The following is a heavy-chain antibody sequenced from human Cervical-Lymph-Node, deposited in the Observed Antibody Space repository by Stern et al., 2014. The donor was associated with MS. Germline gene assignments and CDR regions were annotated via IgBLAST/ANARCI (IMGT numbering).Heavy chain of an antibody. Sequence: DQLVESGPGLVKPSQTLSLTCTVSGGSVSSGSRYWSWIRQHPGKGLEWIGYISYSGNTYYSPSLQSRLTISMDPSKNQFSLKLKSVTAADTAIYYCARVTEFLRFFYPDYWGQGTLVTVSS. J-gene: IGHJ4*02. V-gene: IGHV4-31*03. CDR1: GGSVSSGSRY. D-gene: IGHD3-3*01. CDR2: ISYSGNT. CDR3: ARVTEFLRFFYPDY.